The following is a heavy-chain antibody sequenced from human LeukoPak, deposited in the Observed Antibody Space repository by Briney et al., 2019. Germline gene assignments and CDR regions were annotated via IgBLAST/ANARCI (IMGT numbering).Heavy chain of an antibody. D-gene: IGHD3-10*01. Sequence: PSETLSLTXTVSGGSISSYYWSWIRQPPGKGLEWIGYIYYSGSTNYNPSLKSRVTISVDTSKNQFSLKLSSVTAADTAVYYCARYYYGSGSFDYWGQGTLVTVSS. CDR2: IYYSGST. J-gene: IGHJ4*02. CDR1: GGSISSYY. V-gene: IGHV4-59*01. CDR3: ARYYYGSGSFDY.